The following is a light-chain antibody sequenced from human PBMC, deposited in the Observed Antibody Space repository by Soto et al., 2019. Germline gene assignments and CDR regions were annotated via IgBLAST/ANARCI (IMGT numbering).Light chain of an antibody. CDR3: SSYTSSSTYV. J-gene: IGLJ1*01. V-gene: IGLV2-14*01. CDR1: SSDVGGYNY. CDR2: EVS. Sequence: QSVLTQPASVSGSPGRSITSSCTGTSSDVGGYNYVSWYQQRPGKAPKLMIYEVSNRPSGVSNRFSGSKSGNTASLTISGLQAEDEADYYCSSYTSSSTYVFGTGTKVTVL.